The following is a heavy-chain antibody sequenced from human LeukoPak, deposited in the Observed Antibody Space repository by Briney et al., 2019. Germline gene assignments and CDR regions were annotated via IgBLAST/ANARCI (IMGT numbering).Heavy chain of an antibody. J-gene: IGHJ5*02. CDR3: ARGDYDILTGYQNWFDP. CDR1: GGSVSSGSYY. D-gene: IGHD3-9*01. CDR2: INYSGST. Sequence: SSETLSLTCTVSGGSVSSGSYYWSWIRQPPGKGLEWIGCINYSGSTNYNPSLKSRVTISVDTSKNQFSLKLSSVTAADTAVYYCARGDYDILTGYQNWFDPWGQGTLVTVSS. V-gene: IGHV4-61*01.